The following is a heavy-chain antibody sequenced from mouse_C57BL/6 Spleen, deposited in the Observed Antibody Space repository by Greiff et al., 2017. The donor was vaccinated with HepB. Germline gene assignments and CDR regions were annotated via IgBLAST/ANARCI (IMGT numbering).Heavy chain of an antibody. CDR1: GYAFSSSW. Sequence: QVQLKQSGPELVKPGASVKISCKASGYAFSSSWMNWVKQRPGKGLEWIGRIYPGDGDTNNNGKFKGKATLTADKSSSTAYMQLSSLTSEDSAVYFCAKGRDFAYWGQGTLVTVSA. CDR2: IYPGDGDT. CDR3: AKGRDFAY. V-gene: IGHV1-82*01. J-gene: IGHJ3*01. D-gene: IGHD3-3*01.